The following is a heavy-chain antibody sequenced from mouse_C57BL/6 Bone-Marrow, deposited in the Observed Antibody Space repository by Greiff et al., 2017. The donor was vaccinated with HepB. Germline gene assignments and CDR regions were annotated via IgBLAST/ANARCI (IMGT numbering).Heavy chain of an antibody. J-gene: IGHJ3*01. V-gene: IGHV1-64*01. Sequence: VQLQQSGAELVKPGASVKLSCKASGYTFTSYWMHWVKQRSGQGLEWIGMIHPNSGSTNYNEKFKSKATLTVDKSSSTAYMQLSSLTSEDSAVYYCARRANWVFAYWGQGTLVTVSA. CDR1: GYTFTSYW. CDR3: ARRANWVFAY. CDR2: IHPNSGST. D-gene: IGHD4-1*01.